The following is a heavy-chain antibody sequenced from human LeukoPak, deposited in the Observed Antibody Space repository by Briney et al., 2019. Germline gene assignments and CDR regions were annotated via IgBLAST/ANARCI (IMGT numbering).Heavy chain of an antibody. V-gene: IGHV1-69*06. CDR2: IIPIFGTA. CDR1: GGTFNNYP. J-gene: IGHJ3*02. Sequence: GASVKVSCKASGGTFNNYPITWVRQAAGQGLEWMGRIIPIFGTATYAQKFQGRVTITAVKSTSTAYMELSSLRSEDTAVYYCARDRTAVQYYDSSGYYKAFDMWGQGTMVTVSS. CDR3: ARDRTAVQYYDSSGYYKAFDM. D-gene: IGHD3-22*01.